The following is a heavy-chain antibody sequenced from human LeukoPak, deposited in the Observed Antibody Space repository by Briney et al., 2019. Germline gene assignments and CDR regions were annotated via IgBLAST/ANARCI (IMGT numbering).Heavy chain of an antibody. V-gene: IGHV5-10-1*01. CDR3: ARRGTTMVRGVIIPFDY. D-gene: IGHD3-10*01. CDR1: GYSFTSYW. J-gene: IGHJ4*02. CDR2: IDLSDSYT. Sequence: GESLKISCKGSGYSFTSYWISWVRQMPGKGLEWMGRIDLSDSYTNYSPSFQGHVTISADKSISTAYLQWSSLKASDTAMYYCARRGTTMVRGVIIPFDYWGQGTLVTVSS.